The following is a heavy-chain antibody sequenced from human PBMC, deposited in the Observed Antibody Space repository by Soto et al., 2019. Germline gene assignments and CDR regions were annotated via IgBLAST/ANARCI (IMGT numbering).Heavy chain of an antibody. CDR2: IKQDGSEK. CDR3: ARIIEGGYYST. J-gene: IGHJ5*02. V-gene: IGHV3-7*01. D-gene: IGHD3-10*01. Sequence: EVQLVESGGGLVQPGGSLRLSCAACGFSLSTHWMTWVRQAPGKGLEWVANIKQDGSEKNYVDSVKGRFAISRDNAKNSLYLQMNSLRVEDTAVYYCARIIEGGYYSTWGQGTLVTVSS. CDR1: GFSLSTHW.